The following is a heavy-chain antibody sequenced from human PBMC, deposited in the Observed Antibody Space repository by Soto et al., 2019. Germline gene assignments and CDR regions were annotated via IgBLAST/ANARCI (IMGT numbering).Heavy chain of an antibody. D-gene: IGHD3-16*02. CDR2: ISSSGSTI. Sequence: PVGSLRLSCAASGFTFSSYEMIWVRQAPGRGLEWLSYISSSGSTIYYADSVKGRFTISRDNAKNSLYLQMNSLRAEDTAVYNCARVSQSFIEYFQYWGKGTLVTVSS. V-gene: IGHV3-48*03. J-gene: IGHJ1*01. CDR3: ARVSQSFIEYFQY. CDR1: GFTFSSYE.